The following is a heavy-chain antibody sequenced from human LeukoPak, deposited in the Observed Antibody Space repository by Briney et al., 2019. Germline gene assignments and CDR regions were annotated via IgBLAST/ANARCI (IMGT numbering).Heavy chain of an antibody. CDR1: GYTFTGYY. Sequence: ASVKVSCKASGYTFTGYYMHWVRQAPGQGLEWMGWINPNSGGTNYAQKFQGRVTMTRDTSISTAYMELSRLRSDDTAVYYCARVVVAATPPSAFDYWGQGTLVTVSS. V-gene: IGHV1-2*02. CDR3: ARVVVAATPPSAFDY. J-gene: IGHJ4*02. D-gene: IGHD2-15*01. CDR2: INPNSGGT.